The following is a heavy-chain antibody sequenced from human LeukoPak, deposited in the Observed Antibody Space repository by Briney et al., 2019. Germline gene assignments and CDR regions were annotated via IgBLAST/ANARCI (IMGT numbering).Heavy chain of an antibody. CDR2: ISSSSSYI. D-gene: IGHD3-22*01. V-gene: IGHV3-21*01. Sequence: GGSLRLPCVASGFTFSSYTMNWVRQAPGKGLEWVSSISSSSSYIYYADSVKGRFTISRDNAKNSLYLQMNSLRAEDTAVYYCARDFTPDSSGYYRPPFDYWGQGTLVTVSS. CDR1: GFTFSSYT. J-gene: IGHJ4*02. CDR3: ARDFTPDSSGYYRPPFDY.